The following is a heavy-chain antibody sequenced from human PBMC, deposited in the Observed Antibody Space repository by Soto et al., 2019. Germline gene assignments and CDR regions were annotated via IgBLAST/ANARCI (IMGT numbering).Heavy chain of an antibody. V-gene: IGHV3-48*03. D-gene: IGHD4-17*01. CDR3: AGAPPPGGYADYFPHDALDI. Sequence: GGSLRLSCAASGFTFSSYEMNWVRQAPGKGLEWVSYISVSGTTIYYADSVKGRFTISRDNAKNSLYLQMNTLRAEDTAVYYCAGAPPPGGYADYFPHDALDIWGQGTMVTVSS. J-gene: IGHJ3*02. CDR1: GFTFSSYE. CDR2: ISVSGTTI.